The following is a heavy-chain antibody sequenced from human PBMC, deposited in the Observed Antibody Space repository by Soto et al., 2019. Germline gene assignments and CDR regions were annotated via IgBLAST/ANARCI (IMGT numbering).Heavy chain of an antibody. J-gene: IGHJ3*01. CDR1: GGSISSDNW. Sequence: KASETLSLTCAVSGGSISSDNWWNWVRQPPGKGLEWIGEIYHSGSTNYNPSLKSRVTISIDKSKNQFSLNLTFVTAADTAMYFCATEPSNDAVDVWGHGTMVTVSS. CDR3: ATEPSNDAVDV. V-gene: IGHV4-4*02. CDR2: IYHSGST.